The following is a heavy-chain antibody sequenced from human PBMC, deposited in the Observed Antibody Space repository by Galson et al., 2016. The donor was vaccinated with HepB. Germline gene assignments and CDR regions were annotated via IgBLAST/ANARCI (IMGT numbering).Heavy chain of an antibody. J-gene: IGHJ4*02. D-gene: IGHD2-2*01. Sequence: SLRLSCAVSGFTFRNYVMHWVRQAPGKGLEWVADISDDGKRKFYAESVKGRFTISRDNSENTVYLQIDTLRVEDTAMYYCASSVVVAGIIDYWGQGTLVTVSS. CDR3: ASSVVVAGIIDY. CDR1: GFTFRNYV. CDR2: ISDDGKRK. V-gene: IGHV3-30*04.